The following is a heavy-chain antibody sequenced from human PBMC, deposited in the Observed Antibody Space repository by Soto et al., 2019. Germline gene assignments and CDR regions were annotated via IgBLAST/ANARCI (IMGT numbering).Heavy chain of an antibody. D-gene: IGHD6-13*01. V-gene: IGHV3-72*01. CDR3: TRVRLGSRRSSDY. CDR2: IKNKANSYTT. J-gene: IGHJ4*02. Sequence: EVQLVESGGGLVQPEGSLRLSCAASGFTFSDHYMDWVSQAPGKGLEWVGRIKNKANSYTTEYAAPVKGRFIISRDDLKNSVSLQINRPKTDDTAVYYCTRVRLGSRRSSDYWGQGILVTVSS. CDR1: GFTFSDHY.